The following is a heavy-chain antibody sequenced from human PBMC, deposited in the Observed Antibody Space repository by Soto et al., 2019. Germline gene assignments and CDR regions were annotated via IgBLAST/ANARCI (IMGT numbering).Heavy chain of an antibody. V-gene: IGHV3-21*01. J-gene: IGHJ3*02. CDR1: GFTFSSYS. CDR3: ARGSRARCSGGSCYGDRGDAFDI. D-gene: IGHD2-15*01. CDR2: ISSSSSYI. Sequence: GGSLRLSCAASGFTFSSYSMNWVRQAPGKGLEWVSSISSSSSYIYYADSVKGRFTISRDNAKNSLYLHMNSLIAEDTAVYYCARGSRARCSGGSCYGDRGDAFDIWGQGTMVTVSS.